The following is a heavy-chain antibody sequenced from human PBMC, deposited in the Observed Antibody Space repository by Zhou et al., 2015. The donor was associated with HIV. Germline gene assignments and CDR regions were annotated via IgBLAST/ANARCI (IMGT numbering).Heavy chain of an antibody. CDR3: ARATTPQPYLSSFQN. D-gene: IGHD1-1*01. CDR1: GGTFSNYA. V-gene: IGHV1-69*06. J-gene: IGHJ1*01. Sequence: QVQLVQSGAEVKKPGSSVRVSCKASGGTFSNYAISWVRQAPGQGLEWMGGIIPLFPTPNYAPTFQGRLTITADKSTGTAYMELTSLTSDDTAVYYCARATTPQPYLSSFQNWGQGTVVSVSS. CDR2: IIPLFPTP.